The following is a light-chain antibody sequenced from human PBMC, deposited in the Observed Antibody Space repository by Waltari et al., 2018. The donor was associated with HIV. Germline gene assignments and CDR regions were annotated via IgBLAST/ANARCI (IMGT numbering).Light chain of an antibody. CDR1: STNIGSNI. J-gene: IGLJ3*02. CDR3: AAWDDSLNGM. Sequence: QSVLTQPPSVPGTPGQNVTISCSGRSTNIGSNIANWYQQVPEAAPKLLIYSHDQRPAGVPDRFSVSKSGTSASLAISGLQSADEADYYCAAWDDSLNGMFGGGTKLTV. V-gene: IGLV1-44*01. CDR2: SHD.